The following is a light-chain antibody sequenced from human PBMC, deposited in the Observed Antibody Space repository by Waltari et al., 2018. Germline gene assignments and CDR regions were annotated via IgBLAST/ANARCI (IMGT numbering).Light chain of an antibody. CDR2: AAS. CDR1: QGINDW. J-gene: IGKJ5*01. CDR3: QQADSIPIT. V-gene: IGKV1D-12*01. Sequence: DIQMTQSPSSVSASVGDRVTITCRASQGINDWLAWYQQNPGKAPKLLIYAASTLQSWVPSRFSGSGSGTDLPLTISSLQPEEFATYFCQQADSIPITFGQGTRLEIK.